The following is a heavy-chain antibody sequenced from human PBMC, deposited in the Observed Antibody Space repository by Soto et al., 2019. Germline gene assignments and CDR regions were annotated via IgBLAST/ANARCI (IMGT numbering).Heavy chain of an antibody. CDR3: ARDLSWATRPSTVDY. D-gene: IGHD5-12*01. CDR2: ISAYNGKT. Sequence: QVQLVQSGAEVKKPGASVKVSCKASGYTFTSYGISWVRQAPGQGLEWMGWISAYNGKTNYAQKLKGRVTMTTDTSTRTAYMELRSLRSDDTVVYCCARDLSWATRPSTVDYWGQGTLVTVSS. V-gene: IGHV1-18*04. CDR1: GYTFTSYG. J-gene: IGHJ4*02.